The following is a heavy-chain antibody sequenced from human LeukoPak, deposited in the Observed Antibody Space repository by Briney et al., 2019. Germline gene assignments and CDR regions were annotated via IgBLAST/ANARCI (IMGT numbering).Heavy chain of an antibody. CDR2: ISYDGSNK. D-gene: IGHD3-16*02. CDR3: ARGDGLGELSSTLDY. V-gene: IGHV3-30-3*01. J-gene: IGHJ4*02. Sequence: GGSLRLSCAAYRFTFSSYAMHWVRQAPGKGLEWVAVISYDGSNKYYADSVKGRFTISRDNSKNTVYLQMNSLRVKDTAVYYCARGDGLGELSSTLDYWGQGTRITVSS. CDR1: RFTFSSYA.